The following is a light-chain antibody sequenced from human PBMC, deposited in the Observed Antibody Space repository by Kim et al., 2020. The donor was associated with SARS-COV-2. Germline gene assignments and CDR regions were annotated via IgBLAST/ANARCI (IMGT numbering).Light chain of an antibody. CDR3: QVWDYNSDHVV. CDR1: NIGSKS. J-gene: IGLJ3*02. V-gene: IGLV3-21*03. CDR2: DDR. Sequence: SYELTQPPSMSVAPGKTARITCEGDNIGSKSVHWYQQKPGQAPVLVVYDDRDRPSGIPARFSGSNSGTTATLTITKVEAGDEADYYCQVWDYNSDHVVFG.